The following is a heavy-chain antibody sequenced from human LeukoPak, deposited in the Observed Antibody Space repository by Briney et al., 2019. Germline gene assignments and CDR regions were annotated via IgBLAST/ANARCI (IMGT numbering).Heavy chain of an antibody. J-gene: IGHJ4*02. CDR2: IYYSGST. CDR3: ARGPRYYFDY. Sequence: SETLSLTCTVSGGSISSSSYYWGWIRQPPGKGLEWIGSIYYSGSTYYNPSLKSRVTISVDTSKNQFSLKLSSVTAADTAVYYCARGPRYYFDYWGQGTLVTVSS. V-gene: IGHV4-39*07. CDR1: GGSISSSSYY.